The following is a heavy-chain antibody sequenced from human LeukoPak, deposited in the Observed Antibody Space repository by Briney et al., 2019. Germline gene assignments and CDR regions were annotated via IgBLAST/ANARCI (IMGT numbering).Heavy chain of an antibody. V-gene: IGHV1-69*04. Sequence: SGKVARKPDARTFSSYSISWERQVPGQGLEWMGTILPILGIAIYAQKFEGRVTITAHESTSPAYMELSSLRSEDTDVYYCSRDSCDNLSGDYRQCEYWGQVTLVTVSS. CDR1: ARTFSSYS. CDR2: ILPILGIA. D-gene: IGHD3-9*01. J-gene: IGHJ4*02. CDR3: SRDSCDNLSGDYRQCEY.